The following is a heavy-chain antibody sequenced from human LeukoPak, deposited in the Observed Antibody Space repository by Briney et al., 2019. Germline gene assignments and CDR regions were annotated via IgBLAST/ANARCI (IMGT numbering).Heavy chain of an antibody. CDR2: IYDSGST. V-gene: IGHV4-39*07. D-gene: IGHD3-10*01. J-gene: IGHJ4*02. CDR1: GGSIRSSYYY. CDR3: ARVLWFGEFLLDY. Sequence: PSETLSLTCTVSGGSIRSSYYYWGWIRQPPGKGLEWIGSIYDSGSTYYNPSLKSRVTISVDTSKNQFSLKLSSVTAADTAVYYCARVLWFGEFLLDYWGQGSLVTVSS.